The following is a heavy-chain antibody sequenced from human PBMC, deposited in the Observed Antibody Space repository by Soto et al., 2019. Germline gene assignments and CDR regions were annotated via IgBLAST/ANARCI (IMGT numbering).Heavy chain of an antibody. CDR3: TRHAIIPKLLYGMDA. CDR2: IFYAGTT. V-gene: IGHV4-59*02. D-gene: IGHD2-15*01. J-gene: IGHJ6*02. Sequence: SETLSLTCTVSGGSVSGYYWSWIRQPPGKGLEWLGYIFYAGTTLYNPSVQSRVSITVDTSKNQFSLKLSSVTAADTAVYYCTRHAIIPKLLYGMDAWGQGTTVTVSS. CDR1: GGSVSGYY.